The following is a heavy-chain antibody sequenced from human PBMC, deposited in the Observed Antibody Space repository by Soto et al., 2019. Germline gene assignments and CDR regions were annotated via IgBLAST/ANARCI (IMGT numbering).Heavy chain of an antibody. D-gene: IGHD2-21*02. CDR3: AHSRXGGDCLQSYSSHYYYGMDV. CDR2: IYWDDDK. Sequence: QITLKESGPSLVKPTQTLTLTCTFSGFSLSTGGVGVGWIRQPPGKALEWLALIYWDDDKRYSPSLRSRLTVTKDTSKNQVVLTITNXXXVDTATXYXAHSRXGGDCLQSYSSHYYYGMDVWGQGTTVTVSS. CDR1: GFSLSTGGVG. J-gene: IGHJ6*02. V-gene: IGHV2-5*02.